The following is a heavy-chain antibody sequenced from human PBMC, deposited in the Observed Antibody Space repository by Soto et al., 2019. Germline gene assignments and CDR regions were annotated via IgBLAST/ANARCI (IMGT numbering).Heavy chain of an antibody. CDR2: ISAYNGNT. V-gene: IGHV1-18*01. CDR1: GYTFTSYG. J-gene: IGHJ4*02. CDR3: ARDSVAYDFWSGYFI. Sequence: GASVKVSCTASGYTFTSYGISWVRQAPGQGLEWMGWISAYNGNTNYAQKLQGRVTMTTDTSTSTAYMELRSLRSDDTAVYYCARDSVAYDFWSGYFIWGQGTLVTVSS. D-gene: IGHD3-3*01.